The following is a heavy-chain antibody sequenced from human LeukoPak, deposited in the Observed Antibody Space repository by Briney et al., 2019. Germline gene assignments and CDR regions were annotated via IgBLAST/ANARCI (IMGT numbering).Heavy chain of an antibody. CDR3: AKDAIVRDYSNSDY. V-gene: IGHV1-2*02. J-gene: IGHJ4*02. Sequence: GASVKVSCKASGYTFTNYYIHWVRQAPGQGLEWMGWINPNSGGTNYAQKFQGRVTMTRDTSISTAYLEPSRLTSDDAAVYYCAKDAIVRDYSNSDYWGQGTLVTVSS. CDR1: GYTFTNYY. D-gene: IGHD4-11*01. CDR2: INPNSGGT.